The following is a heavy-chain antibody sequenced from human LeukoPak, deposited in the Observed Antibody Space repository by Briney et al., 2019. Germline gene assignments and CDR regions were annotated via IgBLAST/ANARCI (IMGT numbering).Heavy chain of an antibody. CDR3: AKQDYYGDAFDI. V-gene: IGHV3-23*01. Sequence: GSLLLSCAASGFTFSSYAMSWVRQAPGKGLEWVSAISGSGGSTYYADSVKGRFTISRDNSKNTLYLQMNSLRAEDTAVYYCAKQDYYGDAFDIWGQGTMVTVSS. CDR1: GFTFSSYA. J-gene: IGHJ3*02. D-gene: IGHD3-10*01. CDR2: ISGSGGST.